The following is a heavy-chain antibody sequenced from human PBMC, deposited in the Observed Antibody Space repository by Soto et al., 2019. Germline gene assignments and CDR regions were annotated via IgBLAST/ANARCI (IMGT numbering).Heavy chain of an antibody. CDR1: GFTFSSYA. J-gene: IGHJ4*02. CDR3: AKDKDAPDETYDMGFFDY. V-gene: IGHV3-23*01. D-gene: IGHD3-22*01. CDR2: ISGSGGST. Sequence: GGSLRLSCAASGFTFSSYAMSWVRQAPWKGLEWVSAISGSGGSTYYADSVKGRFTISRDNSKNTLYLQMNSLRAEDTAVYYCAKDKDAPDETYDMGFFDYWGQGTLVTVSS.